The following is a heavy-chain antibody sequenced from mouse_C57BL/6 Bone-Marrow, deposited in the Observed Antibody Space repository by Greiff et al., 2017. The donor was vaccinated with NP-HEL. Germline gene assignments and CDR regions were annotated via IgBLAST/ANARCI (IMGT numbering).Heavy chain of an antibody. CDR3: ARGRLRRGYYAMDY. D-gene: IGHD2-4*01. V-gene: IGHV1-69*01. CDR1: GYTFTSYW. J-gene: IGHJ4*01. Sequence: QVQLQQPGAELVMPGASVKLSCKASGYTFTSYWMHWVKQRPGQGLEWIGEIDPSDSYTNYNQKFKGKSTLTVDKSSSTAYMQLSSLTSEYSAVYYCARGRLRRGYYAMDYWGQGTSVTVSS. CDR2: IDPSDSYT.